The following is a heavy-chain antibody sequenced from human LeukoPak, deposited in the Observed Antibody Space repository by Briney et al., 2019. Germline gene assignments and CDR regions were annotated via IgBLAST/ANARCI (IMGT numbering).Heavy chain of an antibody. J-gene: IGHJ5*02. CDR3: ARDNDYSGWFDP. Sequence: AGGSLRLSCAASGFTVSSNYMSWVRQAPGKGLEWVSVIYSGGSTYCADSVKGRFTISRDNSKNTLYLQMNSLRAEDRAVYYCARDNDYSGWFDPWGQGTLVTVSS. CDR1: GFTVSSNY. CDR2: IYSGGST. V-gene: IGHV3-66*02. D-gene: IGHD4-11*01.